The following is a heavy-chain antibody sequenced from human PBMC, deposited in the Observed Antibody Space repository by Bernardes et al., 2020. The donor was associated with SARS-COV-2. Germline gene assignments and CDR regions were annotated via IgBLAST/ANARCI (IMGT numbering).Heavy chain of an antibody. J-gene: IGHJ4*02. Sequence: SETLSVRCTGSGGCISSYYWSWIQKPPGKGLEWIGYIYYSGSTNYNPSLKSRVTISVDTSKNQFSLKVSSVTAADTAVYYCARGQLWIDYWGQGTLVTVSS. CDR2: IYYSGST. V-gene: IGHV4-59*01. CDR1: GGCISSYY. CDR3: ARGQLWIDY. D-gene: IGHD5-18*01.